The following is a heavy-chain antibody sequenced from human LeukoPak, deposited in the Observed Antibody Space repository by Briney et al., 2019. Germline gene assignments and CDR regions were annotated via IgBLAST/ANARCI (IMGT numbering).Heavy chain of an antibody. D-gene: IGHD2-2*02. Sequence: SQTLSFTCAISGDSVSGNSVAWNWIRQSPSRGLEWLGRTFYRSKWYNDYAVSVKSRISINPDTSKNQFSLQLNSVTPEDTAMYYCARGSPTYTNQAFDIWGQGPMVTVSS. CDR2: TFYRSKWYN. CDR3: ARGSPTYTNQAFDI. J-gene: IGHJ3*02. CDR1: GDSVSGNSVA. V-gene: IGHV6-1*01.